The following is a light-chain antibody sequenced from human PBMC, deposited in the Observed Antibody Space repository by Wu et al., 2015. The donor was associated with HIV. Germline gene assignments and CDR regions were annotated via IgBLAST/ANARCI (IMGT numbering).Light chain of an antibody. CDR3: QQYNDYSWT. J-gene: IGKJ1*01. CDR1: QNINNW. CDR2: KAS. V-gene: IGKV1-5*03. Sequence: DIQMTQSPSTLPASVGDRVTITCRASQNINNWLAWYQQKPGKAPKLLIYKASNLESGVPSRFTGSGSGTEFTLTISSLQPDDFATYHCQQYNDYSWTFGQGTKVEIK.